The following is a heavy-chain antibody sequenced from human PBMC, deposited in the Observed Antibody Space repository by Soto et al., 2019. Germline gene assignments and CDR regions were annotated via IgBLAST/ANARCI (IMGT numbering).Heavy chain of an antibody. Sequence: PGGSLRLSCAASGFTFDDYAMHWVRQAPGKGLEWVSGISWNSGSIGYADSVKGRFTISRDNAKNSLYLQMNSLRAEDTALYYCAKEPLRFLEWLVGAFDIWGQGTMVTVSS. V-gene: IGHV3-9*01. CDR1: GFTFDDYA. J-gene: IGHJ3*02. CDR3: AKEPLRFLEWLVGAFDI. D-gene: IGHD3-3*01. CDR2: ISWNSGSI.